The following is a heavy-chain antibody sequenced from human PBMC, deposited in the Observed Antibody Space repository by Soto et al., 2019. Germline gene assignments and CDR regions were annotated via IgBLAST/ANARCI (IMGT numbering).Heavy chain of an antibody. CDR2: ISSSSSYI. D-gene: IGHD3-16*01. CDR3: ARVPAGGVRDAFDI. Sequence: PGGSLRLSCAASGFTFSSYIMNGVRQAPGKGLEWVSSISSSSSYIYYADSVKGRFTISRDNAKNSLYLQMNSLRAEDTAVYYCARVPAGGVRDAFDIWGQGTMVTVSS. J-gene: IGHJ3*02. V-gene: IGHV3-21*01. CDR1: GFTFSSYI.